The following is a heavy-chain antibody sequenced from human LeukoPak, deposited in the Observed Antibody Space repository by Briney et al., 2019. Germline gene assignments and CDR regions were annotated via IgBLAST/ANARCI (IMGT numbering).Heavy chain of an antibody. CDR2: ISWNSASI. Sequence: GGSLRLSCAASGFTFDDYAMHWVRQAPGKGLEWVSAISWNSASIGYADSVKGRFTISRDNAKNSLYLQMNSLRAEDTALYYCAKTLGYCSGGSCPFDYWGQGTLVTVSS. CDR1: GFTFDDYA. CDR3: AKTLGYCSGGSCPFDY. V-gene: IGHV3-9*01. J-gene: IGHJ4*02. D-gene: IGHD2-15*01.